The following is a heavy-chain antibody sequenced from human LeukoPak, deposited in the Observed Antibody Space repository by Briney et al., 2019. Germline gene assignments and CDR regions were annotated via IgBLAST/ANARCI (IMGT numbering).Heavy chain of an antibody. D-gene: IGHD6-19*01. CDR3: AKPHGGSGWSRGAFDI. CDR1: GFTVSSNY. Sequence: GGSLRLSCAASGFTVSSNYMNWVRQAPGKGLEWVSTISASGGSTGYADSVKGRFTISRDNSKNTLYLQMNSLRAEDTAVYYCAKPHGGSGWSRGAFDIWGQGTMVTVSS. J-gene: IGHJ3*02. CDR2: ISASGGST. V-gene: IGHV3-23*01.